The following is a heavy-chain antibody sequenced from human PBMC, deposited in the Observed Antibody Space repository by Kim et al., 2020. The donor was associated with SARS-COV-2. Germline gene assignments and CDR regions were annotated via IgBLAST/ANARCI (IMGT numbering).Heavy chain of an antibody. CDR2: IYRSGET. J-gene: IGHJ5*01. D-gene: IGHD7-27*01. CDR3: WKLGSYNWFDS. Sequence: GGSLRLSCAASGFNVSSFFMSWVRQAPGKGPEWVSIIYRSGETHYAASVMGRFNISRDSSENMMYLQKDNLSADDTALCYCWKLGSYNWFDSWGQGTLVTVPS. CDR1: GFNVSSFF. V-gene: IGHV3-53*01.